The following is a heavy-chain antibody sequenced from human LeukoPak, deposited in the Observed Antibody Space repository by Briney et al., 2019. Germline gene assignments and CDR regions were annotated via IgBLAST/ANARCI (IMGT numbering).Heavy chain of an antibody. Sequence: PSETLSLTCTVSGCSIVGSSYYWGWIRQPPGKGLDWIGIINYSGNTYYNPSLRSRVSISVDTSRNQFSLNLNSMTASDTAVYYCARGCDYWGQGTLVTVSS. CDR1: GCSIVGSSYY. V-gene: IGHV4-39*01. CDR3: ARGCDY. CDR2: INYSGNT. J-gene: IGHJ4*02.